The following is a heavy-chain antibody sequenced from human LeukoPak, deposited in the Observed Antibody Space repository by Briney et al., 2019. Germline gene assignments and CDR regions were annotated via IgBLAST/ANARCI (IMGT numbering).Heavy chain of an antibody. CDR1: GFTFSSYG. J-gene: IGHJ4*02. D-gene: IGHD3-10*01. Sequence: GGSLRLSCAASGFTFSSYGMHWVRQAPGKGLEWVAVIWYDGSNKYYADSVKGRFTIPRDNSKNTLYLQMNSLRAEDTAVYYCARDCGITMVRGADYWGQGTLVTVSS. V-gene: IGHV3-33*01. CDR2: IWYDGSNK. CDR3: ARDCGITMVRGADY.